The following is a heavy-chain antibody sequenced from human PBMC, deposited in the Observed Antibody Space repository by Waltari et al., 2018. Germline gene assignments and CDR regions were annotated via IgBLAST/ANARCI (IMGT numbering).Heavy chain of an antibody. CDR2: IYHSGST. D-gene: IGHD6-19*01. CDR3: ASPPQGRYSSGWYREYYFDY. J-gene: IGHJ4*02. V-gene: IGHV4-38-2*01. CDR1: GYSISSGYY. Sequence: QVQLQESGPGLVKPSETLSLTCAVSGYSISSGYYWGWIRQPPGKGLEWIGSIYHSGSTYYNPSLKRRVTISVVTSKTQFSLTLSSVTAADTAVYYCASPPQGRYSSGWYREYYFDYWGQGTLVTVSS.